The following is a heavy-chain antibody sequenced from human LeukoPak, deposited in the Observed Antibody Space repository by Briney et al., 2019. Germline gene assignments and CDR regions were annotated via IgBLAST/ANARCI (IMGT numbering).Heavy chain of an antibody. D-gene: IGHD3-3*01. CDR1: GYTFTGYY. V-gene: IGHV1-2*02. CDR3: AKARFLEWSDAFDI. Sequence: GASVKVSCKASGYTFTGYYMHWVRQAPAQGLEWMGWINPNSGGTNYAQKFQGRVTMTRDTSISTAYMELSRLRSDDTAVYYCAKARFLEWSDAFDIWGQGTMVTVSS. CDR2: INPNSGGT. J-gene: IGHJ3*02.